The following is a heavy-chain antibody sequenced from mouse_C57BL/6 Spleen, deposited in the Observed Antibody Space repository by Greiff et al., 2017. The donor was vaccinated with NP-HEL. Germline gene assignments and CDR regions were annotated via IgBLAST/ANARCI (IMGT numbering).Heavy chain of an antibody. CDR2: IYPGDGDT. CDR3: ARSLYYDYDGLDY. Sequence: VQLQESGAELVKPGASVKISCKASGYAFSSYWMNWVKQRPGKGLEWIGQIYPGDGDTNYNGKFKGKATLTADKSSSTAYMQLSSLTSEDSAVYFCARSLYYDYDGLDYWGQGTTLTVSS. CDR1: GYAFSSYW. V-gene: IGHV1-80*01. J-gene: IGHJ2*01. D-gene: IGHD2-4*01.